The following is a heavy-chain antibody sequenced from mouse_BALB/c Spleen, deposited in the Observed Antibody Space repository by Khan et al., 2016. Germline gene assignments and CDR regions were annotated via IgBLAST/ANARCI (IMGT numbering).Heavy chain of an antibody. CDR1: GYTFSSYW. CDR2: ILPGSGST. Sequence: QVQLQQSGAELMKPGASVKISCKAAGYTFSSYWIEWVKQRPGHGLEWIGEILPGSGSTNYNEKFKGKATFTADTSSNTAYMQLSSLTSEDSAVYYAARLRELGLRDYFDYWGQGTTLTVSS. V-gene: IGHV1-9*01. J-gene: IGHJ2*01. D-gene: IGHD3-2*01. CDR3: ARLRELGLRDYFDY.